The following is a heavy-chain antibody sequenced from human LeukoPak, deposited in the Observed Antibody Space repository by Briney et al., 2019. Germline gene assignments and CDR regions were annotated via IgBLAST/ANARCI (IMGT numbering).Heavy chain of an antibody. D-gene: IGHD3-22*01. CDR2: MNPNSGNT. CDR3: ARLYYDSSGKNWFDP. CDR1: GYTFTSYD. J-gene: IGHJ5*02. Sequence: WASVKVSCKASGYTFTSYDINWVRQATGQGLEWMGWMNPNSGNTGYAQKFQGRVTMTRNTSISTAYMELSSLRSEDTAVYYCARLYYDSSGKNWFDPWGQGTLVTVPS. V-gene: IGHV1-8*01.